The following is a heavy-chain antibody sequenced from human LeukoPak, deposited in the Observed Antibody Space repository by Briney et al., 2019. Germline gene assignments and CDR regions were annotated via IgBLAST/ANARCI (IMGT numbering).Heavy chain of an antibody. CDR3: ARDSERGGVPCYYGMDV. CDR1: GGTFSTYA. V-gene: IGHV1-69*04. J-gene: IGHJ6*02. Sequence: SVKVSCKASGGTFSTYAISWVRQAPGQGLEWMGRIIPMLLIADYAQKFQGRVTITAEKSTSTAYMELSSLRSEDTAVYYCARDSERGGVPCYYGMDVWGQGTTVTVSS. D-gene: IGHD2-8*02. CDR2: IIPMLLIA.